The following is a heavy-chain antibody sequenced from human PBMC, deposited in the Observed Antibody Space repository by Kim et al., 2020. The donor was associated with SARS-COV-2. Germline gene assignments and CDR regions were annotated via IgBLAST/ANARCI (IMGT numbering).Heavy chain of an antibody. V-gene: IGHV1-46*01. CDR3: ARIYCSSTSCPGYFQH. CDR2: INPSGGST. Sequence: ASVKVSCKASGYTFTSYYMHWVRQAPGQGLEWMGIINPSGGSTSYAQKFQGRVTMTRDTSTSTVYMELSSLRSEDTAVYYCARIYCSSTSCPGYFQHWGQGTLVTVSS. D-gene: IGHD2-2*01. J-gene: IGHJ1*01. CDR1: GYTFTSYY.